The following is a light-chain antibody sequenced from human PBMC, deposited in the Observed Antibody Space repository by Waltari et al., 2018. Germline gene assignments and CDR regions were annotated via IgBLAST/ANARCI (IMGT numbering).Light chain of an antibody. CDR1: QRISSY. Sequence: DIQMTQSPSSLSVSVGDSVTITCRASQRISSYLNWYQQIPGQAPKLLIYGASSLQSGVPSRFSGSGSGTHFALTISSLQSADFATYYCQQTYSTPHTFGQGTTLEIK. V-gene: IGKV1-39*01. CDR2: GAS. J-gene: IGKJ2*01. CDR3: QQTYSTPHT.